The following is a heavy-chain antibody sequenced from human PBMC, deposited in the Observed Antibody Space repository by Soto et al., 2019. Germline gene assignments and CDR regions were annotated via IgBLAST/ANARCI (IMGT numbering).Heavy chain of an antibody. J-gene: IGHJ4*02. Sequence: PSETLSLTCTVSGGSISSYYWSWIRQPPGKGLEWIGYIYYSGSTNYNPSLKSRVTISVDTSKNQFSLKLSSVTAADTAVYYCARGRGGATIRGWGQGTLVTVSS. V-gene: IGHV4-59*01. D-gene: IGHD1-26*01. CDR1: GGSISSYY. CDR3: ARGRGGATIRG. CDR2: IYYSGST.